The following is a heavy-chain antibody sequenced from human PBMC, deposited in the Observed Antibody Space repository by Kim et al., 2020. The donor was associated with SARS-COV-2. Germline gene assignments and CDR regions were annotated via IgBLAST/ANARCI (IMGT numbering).Heavy chain of an antibody. Sequence: SETLSLTCTVSGDYINSAHYFWSWIRQLPGKGLEWIGYIYYSGAAYYNPSLESRVTISVDTSKKQFSLKLNSVTAADTAIYHCARTRMIFGVVRAQWFDPWGQGTQVTVSS. CDR2: IYYSGAA. CDR1: GDYINSAHYF. V-gene: IGHV4-31*03. J-gene: IGHJ5*02. D-gene: IGHD3-3*01. CDR3: ARTRMIFGVVRAQWFDP.